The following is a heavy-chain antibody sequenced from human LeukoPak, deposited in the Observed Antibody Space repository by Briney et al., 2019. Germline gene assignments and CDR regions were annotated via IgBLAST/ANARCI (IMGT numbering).Heavy chain of an antibody. J-gene: IGHJ4*02. D-gene: IGHD6-25*01. Sequence: PGGSLRLSCAASGFTFSSYSMNWVRQAPGKGLEWVSSISSSSSYIYYADSVKGRFTISRDNAKNSLYLQMNSLRAEDTAVYYCAKSPSFVPQRSDYWGQGTLVTVSS. CDR2: ISSSSSYI. CDR1: GFTFSSYS. V-gene: IGHV3-21*04. CDR3: AKSPSFVPQRSDY.